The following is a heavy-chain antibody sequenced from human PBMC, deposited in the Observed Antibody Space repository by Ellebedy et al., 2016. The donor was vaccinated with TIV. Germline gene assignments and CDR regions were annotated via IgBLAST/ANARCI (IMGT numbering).Heavy chain of an antibody. CDR3: ARVAITKTGTDY. V-gene: IGHV1-46*01. CDR2: INPSGGST. CDR1: GYTFSRYH. Sequence: AASVKVSCKASGYTFSRYHMYWVRQAPGQGPERMGIINPSGGSTEYAPKFQGRLTMTRDTSTSTVYMELRSLRSDDTAVYYCARVAITKTGTDYWGQGTLVTVSS. J-gene: IGHJ4*02. D-gene: IGHD2-2*02.